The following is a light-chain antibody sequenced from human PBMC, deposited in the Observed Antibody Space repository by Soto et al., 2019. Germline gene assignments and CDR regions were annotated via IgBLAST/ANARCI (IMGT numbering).Light chain of an antibody. Sequence: DIQLTQSPSSLSASVGDTITITCRASQGIRSDLGWCQQKPGKAPKRLIYAASTLHSGVPSRFSGSGSGTEFTLTISSLQPEDFATYYCLHHNPYPRGFGQGTRLEIK. J-gene: IGKJ5*01. CDR2: AAS. V-gene: IGKV1-17*01. CDR1: QGIRSD. CDR3: LHHNPYPRG.